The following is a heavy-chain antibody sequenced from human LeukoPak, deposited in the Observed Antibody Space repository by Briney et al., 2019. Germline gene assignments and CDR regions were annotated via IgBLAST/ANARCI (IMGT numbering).Heavy chain of an antibody. CDR1: GGSISSSSYY. D-gene: IGHD3-22*01. CDR3: ARDQVVVIGRNYYYYMDV. J-gene: IGHJ6*03. CDR2: IKQDGSEK. V-gene: IGHV3-7*01. Sequence: ETLSLTCTVSGGSISSSSYYWGWVRQAPGKGLEWVANIKQDGSEKYYVDSVKGRFTISRDNAKNSLYLQMNSLRAEDTAVYYCARDQVVVIGRNYYYYMDVWGKGTTVTVSS.